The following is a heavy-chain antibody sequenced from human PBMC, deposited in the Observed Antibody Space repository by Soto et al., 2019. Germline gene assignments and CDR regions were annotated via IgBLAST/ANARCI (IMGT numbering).Heavy chain of an antibody. D-gene: IGHD3-22*01. CDR2: IIPIFGTA. J-gene: IGHJ4*02. Sequence: QVQLVQSGAEVKKPGSSVKVSCKASGGTFSSYAISWVRQAPGQGLEWMGGIIPIFGTANYAQKFQVRVTITADESTSTAYMELSSLRSEDTAVYYCARDRGYYDSSGYYYFDYWGQGTLVTVSS. CDR3: ARDRGYYDSSGYYYFDY. V-gene: IGHV1-69*12. CDR1: GGTFSSYA.